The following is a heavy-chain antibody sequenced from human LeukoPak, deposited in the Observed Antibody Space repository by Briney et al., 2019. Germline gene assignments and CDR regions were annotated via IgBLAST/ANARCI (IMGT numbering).Heavy chain of an antibody. V-gene: IGHV3-11*01. J-gene: IGHJ4*02. Sequence: NPGGSLRLSCAASGFTFSDYYMSWIRQAPGKGLEWVSYISSSGSTIYYADSVKGRFTISRDNAKNSLYLQMYSLRAEDTAVYYCARDYYYDSSGYYYRYWGQGTLVTVSS. D-gene: IGHD3-22*01. CDR3: ARDYYYDSSGYYYRY. CDR2: ISSSGSTI. CDR1: GFTFSDYY.